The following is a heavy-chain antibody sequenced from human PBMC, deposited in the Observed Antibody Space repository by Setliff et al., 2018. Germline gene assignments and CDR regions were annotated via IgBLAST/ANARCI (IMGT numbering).Heavy chain of an antibody. CDR3: ARSTAAGIDY. Sequence: QPGGSLRLSCAASGFTFSSYAMSWVRQAPGKGLEWVSAISGSGGSTYYADSVKGRFTISRDNAKNSLYLQMNSLRAEDTAFYYCARSTAAGIDYWGQGTLVTVS. V-gene: IGHV3-23*01. CDR2: ISGSGGST. D-gene: IGHD6-13*01. CDR1: GFTFSSYA. J-gene: IGHJ4*02.